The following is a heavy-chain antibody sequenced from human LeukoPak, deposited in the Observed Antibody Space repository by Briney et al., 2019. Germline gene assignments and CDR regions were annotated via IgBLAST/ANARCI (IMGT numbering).Heavy chain of an antibody. CDR2: IIPIFGTA. CDR3: ARAPGIAVAGIDFDY. V-gene: IGHV1-69*13. J-gene: IGHJ4*02. Sequence: ASVKVSCKASGCTFSSYAISWVRQAPGQGLEWMGGIIPIFGTANYAQKFQGRVTITADESTSTAYMELSSLRSEDTAVYYCARAPGIAVAGIDFDYWGQGTLVTVSS. CDR1: GCTFSSYA. D-gene: IGHD6-19*01.